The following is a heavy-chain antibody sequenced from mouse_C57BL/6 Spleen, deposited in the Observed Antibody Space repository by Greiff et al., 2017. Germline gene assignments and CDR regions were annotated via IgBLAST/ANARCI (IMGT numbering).Heavy chain of an antibody. CDR1: GYAFSSSW. CDR3: VGGTGWYFDV. CDR2: IYPGDGDT. J-gene: IGHJ1*03. Sequence: QVQLKQSGPELVKPGASVKISCKASGYAFSSSWMNWVKQRPGKGLEWIGRIYPGDGDTNYNGKFKGKATLTADKASSTAYMQLSSLTSEDSAVYFCVGGTGWYFDVWGTGTTVTVSS. V-gene: IGHV1-82*01. D-gene: IGHD4-1*01.